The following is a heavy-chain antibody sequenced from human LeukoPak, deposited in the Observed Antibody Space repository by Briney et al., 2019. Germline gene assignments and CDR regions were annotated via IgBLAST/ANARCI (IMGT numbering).Heavy chain of an antibody. CDR2: INHSGST. Sequence: SETLSLTCAVYGGSFSGYYWSWIRQPPGKGLEWIGEINHSGSTNYNPSLKSRVTISVDTSKNQFSLKLSSVTAADTAVYYCARAYSNYNYWGQGTLVTASS. D-gene: IGHD4-11*01. J-gene: IGHJ4*02. CDR1: GGSFSGYY. V-gene: IGHV4-34*01. CDR3: ARAYSNYNY.